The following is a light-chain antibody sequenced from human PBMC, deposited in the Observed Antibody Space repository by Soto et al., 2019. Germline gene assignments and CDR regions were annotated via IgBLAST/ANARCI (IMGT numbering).Light chain of an antibody. Sequence: EIVLTQSPGTLSLSPGERATLSCRASRSVSSSYLAWYQQKPGQAPRLLIHGASSRATGIPDRFSGSGYGTDFTLTISRLEPEDFSVYYCQQYGSSPPTFGQGTKVEIK. CDR1: RSVSSSY. CDR3: QQYGSSPPT. CDR2: GAS. V-gene: IGKV3-20*01. J-gene: IGKJ1*01.